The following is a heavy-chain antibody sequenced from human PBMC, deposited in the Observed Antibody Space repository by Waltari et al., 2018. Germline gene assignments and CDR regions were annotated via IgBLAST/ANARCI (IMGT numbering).Heavy chain of an antibody. V-gene: IGHV1-2*02. CDR2: INPNSGCT. D-gene: IGHD7-27*01. J-gene: IGHJ3*02. Sequence: INPNSGCTNYAQKFQGRVTMTRDTSISTAYMELSRLRSDDTAVYYCAATGDHDAFDIWGQGTMVTVSS. CDR3: AATGDHDAFDI.